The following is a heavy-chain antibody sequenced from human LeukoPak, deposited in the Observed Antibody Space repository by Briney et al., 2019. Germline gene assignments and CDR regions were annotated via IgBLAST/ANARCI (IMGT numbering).Heavy chain of an antibody. Sequence: ASVKVSCKASGYTFTSYAMNWVRQAPGQGLEWMGWINTNTGNPTYAQGFTGRFVFSLDTSVSTAYLQISSLKAEDTAVYYCARDPHYYGSGSYYFNWLDPWGQGTLVTVSS. CDR1: GYTFTSYA. V-gene: IGHV7-4-1*02. J-gene: IGHJ5*02. CDR3: ARDPHYYGSGSYYFNWLDP. D-gene: IGHD3-10*01. CDR2: INTNTGNP.